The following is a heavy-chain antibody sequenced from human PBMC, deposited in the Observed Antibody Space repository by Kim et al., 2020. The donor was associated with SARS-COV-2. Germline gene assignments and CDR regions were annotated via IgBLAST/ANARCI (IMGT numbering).Heavy chain of an antibody. CDR3: AKDAGSGWPPN. CDR2: MSGDGHSR. J-gene: IGHJ4*02. Sequence: GGSLRLSCSTTGFNFGVYGMSWVRQAPGKGLEWVSFMSGDGHSRYYADSVKGRFTISRDNPQSTLFLQMSSLRADDTGVYYCAKDAGSGWPPNWGQGTLVTVFS. D-gene: IGHD6-25*01. CDR1: GFNFGVYG. V-gene: IGHV3-23*01.